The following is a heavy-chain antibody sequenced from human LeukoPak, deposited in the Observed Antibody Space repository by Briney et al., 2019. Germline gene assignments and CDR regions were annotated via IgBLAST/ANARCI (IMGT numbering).Heavy chain of an antibody. Sequence: ASVKVSCKASGYTFTSYGISWVRQAPGQGLEWMGWISAYNGNTNYAQKLQGRVTMTTDTSTSTAYMELRSLRSDDTAVYYGARSSLNSGSYPGDYWGQGTLVTVSS. D-gene: IGHD1-26*01. J-gene: IGHJ4*02. CDR3: ARSSLNSGSYPGDY. CDR2: ISAYNGNT. V-gene: IGHV1-18*01. CDR1: GYTFTSYG.